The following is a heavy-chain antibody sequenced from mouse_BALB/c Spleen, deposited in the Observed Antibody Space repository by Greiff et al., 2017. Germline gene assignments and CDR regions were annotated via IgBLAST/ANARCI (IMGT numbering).Heavy chain of an antibody. J-gene: IGHJ2*01. Sequence: QVQLQQSGAELARPGASVKLSCKASGYTFTSYWMQWVKQRPGQGLEWIGAIYPGDGDTRYTQKFKGKATLTADKSSSTAYMQLSSLASEDSAVYYCARKGAYYRYDGGGFDYWGQGTTLTVSS. CDR3: ARKGAYYRYDGGGFDY. CDR2: IYPGDGDT. CDR1: GYTFTSYW. V-gene: IGHV1-87*01. D-gene: IGHD2-14*01.